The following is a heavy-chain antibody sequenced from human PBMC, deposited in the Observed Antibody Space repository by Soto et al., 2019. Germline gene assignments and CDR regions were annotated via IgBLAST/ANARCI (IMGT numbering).Heavy chain of an antibody. V-gene: IGHV3-74*01. CDR1: GLSVSNYW. CDR3: AKRTSMSGNYYFDY. D-gene: IGHD3-10*01. Sequence: VGSLRLSCAASGLSVSNYWMHWVRQTPGKGLVWVSRINSDDTSSSYAASVKGRFTISRDNAKNTLYLQMSSLRAEDTAVYYCAKRTSMSGNYYFDYWGQGTLVTVS. CDR2: INSDDTSS. J-gene: IGHJ4*02.